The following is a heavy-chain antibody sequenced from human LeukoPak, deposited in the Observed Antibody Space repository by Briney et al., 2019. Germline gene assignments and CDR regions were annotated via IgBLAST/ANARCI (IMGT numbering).Heavy chain of an antibody. CDR3: AKDLDNYYGSGSYSPFDY. D-gene: IGHD3-10*01. CDR2: VSGGGGST. Sequence: GGSLRLSCAASGFTFSNYAMSWVRQAPGKGLEWVSAVSGGGGSTYYADSVKDRFTISRDNSKNTLYLQMNNLRAEDTAVYYCAKDLDNYYGSGSYSPFDYGGQGPLVTVSS. V-gene: IGHV3-23*01. J-gene: IGHJ4*02. CDR1: GFTFSNYA.